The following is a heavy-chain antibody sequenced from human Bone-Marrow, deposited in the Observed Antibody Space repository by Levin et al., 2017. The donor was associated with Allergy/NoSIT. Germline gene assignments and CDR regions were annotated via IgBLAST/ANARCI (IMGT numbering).Heavy chain of an antibody. Sequence: ASVKVSCKASGYIFTGDHMHWVRQAPGQGLEWMGWINPNSGSTKYAQKFQGRVTMTRDTSMSTAYMELSRLSSDDTAVYYCAKKTVSTSGVDYWGQGTLVTVSS. CDR3: AKKTVSTSGVDY. CDR2: INPNSGST. CDR1: GYIFTGDH. J-gene: IGHJ4*02. V-gene: IGHV1-2*02. D-gene: IGHD3-10*01.